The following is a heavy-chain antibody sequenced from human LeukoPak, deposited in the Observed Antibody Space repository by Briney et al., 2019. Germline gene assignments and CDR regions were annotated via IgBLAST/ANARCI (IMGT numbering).Heavy chain of an antibody. CDR1: GGTFSSYA. Sequence: SVKVSCKASGGTFSSYAISWVRQAPGQGLEWMGRIIPILGIANYAQKFQGRVTITADKSTSTAYMELSSLRSEDTAVYYCARVGSDYYYDSSGYYPLGYWGQGTLVTVSS. J-gene: IGHJ4*02. CDR2: IIPILGIA. D-gene: IGHD3-22*01. V-gene: IGHV1-69*04. CDR3: ARVGSDYYYDSSGYYPLGY.